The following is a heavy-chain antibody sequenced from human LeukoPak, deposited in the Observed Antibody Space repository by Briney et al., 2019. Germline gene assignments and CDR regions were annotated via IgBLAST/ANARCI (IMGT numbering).Heavy chain of an antibody. D-gene: IGHD6-13*01. CDR1: GFTFSSYW. CDR2: IKQDGSEK. Sequence: PGGSLRLSCAASGFTFSSYWMSWVRQAPGKGLEWVANIKQDGSEKYYVDSVKGRFTISRDNAKNSLYLQMNSLRAEDTAVYYCATYRLMTAAGLDYWGQGTLVTVSS. CDR3: ATYRLMTAAGLDY. J-gene: IGHJ4*02. V-gene: IGHV3-7*01.